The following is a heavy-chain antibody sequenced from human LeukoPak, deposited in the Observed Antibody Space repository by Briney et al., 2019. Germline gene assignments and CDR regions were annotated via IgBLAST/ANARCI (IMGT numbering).Heavy chain of an antibody. CDR2: IYPGDSDT. J-gene: IGHJ4*02. Sequence: GESLQISCKGSGYSFTSYWIGWVRQMPGKGLERMGIIYPGDSDTRYSPSFQGQVTISADKSISTAYLQWSSLEASDTAMYYCARVPSGSRYTPALYWGQGTLVTVSS. CDR3: ARVPSGSRYTPALY. V-gene: IGHV5-51*01. D-gene: IGHD1-26*01. CDR1: GYSFTSYW.